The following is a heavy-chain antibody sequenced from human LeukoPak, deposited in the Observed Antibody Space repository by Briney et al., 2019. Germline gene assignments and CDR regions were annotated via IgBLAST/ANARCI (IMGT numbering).Heavy chain of an antibody. D-gene: IGHD6-13*01. CDR1: GGSISSKNW. CDR2: IYHTGST. CDR3: ASLILIAAGSDF. Sequence: PSETLSLTCAVSGGSISSKNWWIWVRQSPEKGLEWIGEIYHTGSTNYNPSLKSRVTMSVDRSKNQFSLQLTSVTAADTAVYYCASLILIAAGSDFWGQGNLVTVSS. J-gene: IGHJ4*02. V-gene: IGHV4-4*02.